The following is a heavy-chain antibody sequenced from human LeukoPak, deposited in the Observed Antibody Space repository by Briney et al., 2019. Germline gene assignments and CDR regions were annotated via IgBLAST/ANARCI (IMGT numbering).Heavy chain of an antibody. CDR3: AKRGVVIRVILVGFHKEAYYFDS. CDR1: GITLSNYG. J-gene: IGHJ4*02. Sequence: PRGSLRLSCAVSGITLSNYGMSWVRQAPGKGLEWVAGISGSGGGTNYADSVKGRFTISRDNSRNTLYLQMNSLRAEDTAVYFCAKRGVVIRVILVGFHKEAYYFDSWGRGALVTVSS. V-gene: IGHV3-23*01. CDR2: ISGSGGGT. D-gene: IGHD3-22*01.